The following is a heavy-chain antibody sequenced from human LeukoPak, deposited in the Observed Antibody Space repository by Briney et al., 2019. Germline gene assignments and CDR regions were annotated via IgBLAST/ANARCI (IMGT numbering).Heavy chain of an antibody. CDR1: GFTFSSYA. CDR3: AKDLGGGSFTMITS. D-gene: IGHD3-16*01. V-gene: IGHV3-23*01. Sequence: PGGSLRLSCAASGFTFSSYAMSWVRQAPGKGLEWVSTISGSAYSTYYADSVKGRSTISRDNSKNTLYLQMNSLRAEDTAVYYCAKDLGGGSFTMITSWGQGTLVTVSS. J-gene: IGHJ5*02. CDR2: ISGSAYST.